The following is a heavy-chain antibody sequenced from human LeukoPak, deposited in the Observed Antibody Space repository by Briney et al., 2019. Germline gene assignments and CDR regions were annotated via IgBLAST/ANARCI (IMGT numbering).Heavy chain of an antibody. Sequence: PGGSLRLSCAASGFTFSSYAMSWVRQAPGKGLEWVSAISGSGGSTYYADSVKGRFTISRDNAKNSLYLQMNSLRAEDTALYYCAKAPGEGYDSSGYYFDYWGQGTLVTVSS. J-gene: IGHJ4*02. D-gene: IGHD3-22*01. CDR2: ISGSGGST. CDR3: AKAPGEGYDSSGYYFDY. V-gene: IGHV3-23*01. CDR1: GFTFSSYA.